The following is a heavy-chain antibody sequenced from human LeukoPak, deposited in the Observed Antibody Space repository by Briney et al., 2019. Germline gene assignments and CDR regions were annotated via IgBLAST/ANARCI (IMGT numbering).Heavy chain of an antibody. CDR2: INPDGGTT. J-gene: IGHJ5*02. CDR1: GLTFSSYW. V-gene: IGHV3-74*01. Sequence: GGSLRLSCEASGLTFSSYWMHWVRQAPGKGLMWVSRINPDGGTTSYAGSVKGRFTISRDNAKNTLYLQMNSLTAEDTALYYCARVLVGGYWFDPWGQGTLVTVSS. CDR3: ARVLVGGYWFDP. D-gene: IGHD3-16*01.